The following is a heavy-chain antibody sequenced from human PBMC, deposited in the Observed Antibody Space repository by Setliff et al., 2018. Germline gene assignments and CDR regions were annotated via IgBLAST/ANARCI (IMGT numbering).Heavy chain of an antibody. V-gene: IGHV3-23*01. CDR1: GFTFNGYA. D-gene: IGHD3-3*01. J-gene: IGHJ6*04. CDR2: ISGSDDRT. Sequence: GESLKISCEASGFTFNGYAMTWVRQAPGKGLEWVSAISGSDDRTVYADSVKGRFTISRDTSKTTLYLQMNSLRAEDTAVYYCANGMFYDFWTNYPYYFGMDVWGYGTTVTVSS. CDR3: ANGMFYDFWTNYPYYFGMDV.